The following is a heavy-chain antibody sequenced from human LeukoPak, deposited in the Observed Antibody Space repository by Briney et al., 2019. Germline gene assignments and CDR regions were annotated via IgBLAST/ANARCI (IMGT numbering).Heavy chain of an antibody. Sequence: SETLSLTCTVSGGSISTYYGSWIRQPPGKGLEWIGYIYYSGSTNYNPSLKSRVTISVDTSKNQFSLKLSSVAAADTAVYYCARTATKYYYDGSGYYWDYWGQGALVTVSS. CDR2: IYYSGST. CDR1: GGSISTYY. D-gene: IGHD3-22*01. CDR3: ARTATKYYYDGSGYYWDY. V-gene: IGHV4-59*01. J-gene: IGHJ4*02.